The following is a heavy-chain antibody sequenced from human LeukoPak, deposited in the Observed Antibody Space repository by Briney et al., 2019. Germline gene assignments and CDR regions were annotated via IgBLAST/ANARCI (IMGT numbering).Heavy chain of an antibody. J-gene: IGHJ4*02. V-gene: IGHV4-61*02. CDR3: ASRGDY. D-gene: IGHD3-10*01. CDR2: IYTSGIT. Sequence: SQTLSLTCTVSGGSISSGSYYWSWIRQPAGKGLEWIGRIYTSGITNYNPSLKSRVTISVDTSKNQFSLKLSSVTAADTAVYYCASRGDYWGQGTLVTVSS. CDR1: GGSISSGSYY.